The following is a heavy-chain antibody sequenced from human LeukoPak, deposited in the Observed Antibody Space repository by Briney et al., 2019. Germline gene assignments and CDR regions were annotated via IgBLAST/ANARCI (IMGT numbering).Heavy chain of an antibody. V-gene: IGHV3-48*01. J-gene: IGHJ1*01. CDR1: RFTFSSYS. D-gene: IGHD4-17*01. Sequence: PAESLRLSCAASRFTFSSYSMNWVRPAPGKGLEWVSYIRSSRSTIYYAASVKGRFTIARDNAKNSLYLQMNSLRAEDTAVYYCARDDYGDPGEYFQHWGQGTLVTVSS. CDR2: IRSSRSTI. CDR3: ARDDYGDPGEYFQH.